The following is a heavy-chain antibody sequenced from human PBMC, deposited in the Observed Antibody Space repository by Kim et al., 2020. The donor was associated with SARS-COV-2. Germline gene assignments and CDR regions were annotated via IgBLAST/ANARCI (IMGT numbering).Heavy chain of an antibody. CDR3: VRDGGSPRAMDV. V-gene: IGHV3-74*03. D-gene: IGHD2-15*01. CDR1: GFTFNTYW. CDR2: MYNDESSR. Sequence: GGSLRLSCVASGFTFNTYWMHWVRQAPGKGLVWVSRMYNDESSRTYADSVRGRFTISRDNAKNALYLQMNSLRAEDTAVYYCVRDGGSPRAMDVWGQGTTVTVSS. J-gene: IGHJ6*02.